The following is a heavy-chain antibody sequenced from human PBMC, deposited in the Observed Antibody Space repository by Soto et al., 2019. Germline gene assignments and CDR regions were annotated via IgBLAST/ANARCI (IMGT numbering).Heavy chain of an antibody. Sequence: QVQLVSSGAEVKKPGASEKVSCRASGYTFTDYYIHWVRQAPGQGLQWVGWINPNSGATEYAQKFQGRVTMTRDPSISTVYMEVTRLRSDDTALYFCARAAPLRYSGYALDHWGQGTRVTVST. J-gene: IGHJ4*02. D-gene: IGHD5-12*01. CDR2: INPNSGAT. CDR1: GYTFTDYY. CDR3: ARAAPLRYSGYALDH. V-gene: IGHV1-2*02.